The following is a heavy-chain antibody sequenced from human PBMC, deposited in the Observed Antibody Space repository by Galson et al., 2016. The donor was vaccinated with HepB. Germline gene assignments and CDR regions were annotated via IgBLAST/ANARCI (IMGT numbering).Heavy chain of an antibody. J-gene: IGHJ4*02. Sequence: SVKVSCKASGGTFSSYAISWVRQAPGQGLEWMGGIIPIFKTANYAQKFQGRVTITADEFTSTAYMELSSLRSEDTAVYYCARDLTPHYDSSGYWGPSFDYWGQGALVTVS. CDR3: ARDLTPHYDSSGYWGPSFDY. CDR2: IIPIFKTA. V-gene: IGHV1-69*13. D-gene: IGHD3-22*01. CDR1: GGTFSSYA.